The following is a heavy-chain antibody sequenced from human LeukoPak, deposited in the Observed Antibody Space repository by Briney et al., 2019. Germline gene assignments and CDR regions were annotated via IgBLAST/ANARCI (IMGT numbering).Heavy chain of an antibody. V-gene: IGHV3-48*03. Sequence: RGSLRLSCAASGFTFSSYEMNWVRQAPGKGLEWVSYISSSGSTIYYADSVKGRFTISRDNAKNSLYLLMNSLRAEDTAVYYCARFSSSWLLDYWGQGTLVTVSS. CDR2: ISSSGSTI. CDR3: ARFSSSWLLDY. CDR1: GFTFSSYE. D-gene: IGHD6-13*01. J-gene: IGHJ4*02.